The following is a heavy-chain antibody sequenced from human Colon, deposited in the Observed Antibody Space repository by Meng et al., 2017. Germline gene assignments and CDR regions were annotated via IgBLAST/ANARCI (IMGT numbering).Heavy chain of an antibody. Sequence: SETLSLTCTVSGGSMTNYYWTWIRQPPGKGLEWIGYVYDNGATKYHPSLKSRVTMSVDTSKNQFSLTLRSVTAADTAVYYCVRDRVRWRSYYNYYAMDVWGQGTTVTVAS. CDR3: VRDRVRWRSYYNYYAMDV. V-gene: IGHV4-59*01. CDR1: GGSMTNYY. D-gene: IGHD2-15*01. J-gene: IGHJ6*02. CDR2: VYDNGAT.